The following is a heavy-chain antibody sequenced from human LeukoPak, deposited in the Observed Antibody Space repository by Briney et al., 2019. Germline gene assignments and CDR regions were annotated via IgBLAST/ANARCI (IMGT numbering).Heavy chain of an antibody. V-gene: IGHV4-30-4*08. CDR3: AREREPDLGYCSGGGSCYSEGWFDP. D-gene: IGHD2-15*01. J-gene: IGHJ5*02. CDR2: IYYSGST. Sequence: SQTLSLTCTVSGGSISSGDYYWSWIRQPPGKGLEWIGYIYYSGSTYYNPSLKSRVTISVDTSKNQFSLKLSSVTAADTAVYYCAREREPDLGYCSGGGSCYSEGWFDPWGQGTLVTVSS. CDR1: GGSISSGDYY.